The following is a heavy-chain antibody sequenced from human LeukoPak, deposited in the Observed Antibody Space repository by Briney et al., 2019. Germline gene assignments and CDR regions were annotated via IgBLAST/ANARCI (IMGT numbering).Heavy chain of an antibody. CDR3: ATGLHCSGGSCYSSVSDY. D-gene: IGHD2-15*01. CDR1: GFTFSSYE. J-gene: IGHJ4*02. CDR2: ISSSGSTI. Sequence: GGSLRLSCAASGFTFSSYEMNWVRQAPGKGLEWVSYISSSGSTIYYADSVKGRFTISRDNAKNSLYLQMNSLRAEDTAVYYCATGLHCSGGSCYSSVSDYWGQGTLVTVSS. V-gene: IGHV3-48*03.